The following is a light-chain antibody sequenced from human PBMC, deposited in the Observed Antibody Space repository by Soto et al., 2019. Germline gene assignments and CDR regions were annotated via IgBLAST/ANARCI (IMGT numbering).Light chain of an antibody. V-gene: IGLV2-11*01. CDR1: SSDVGTFNY. Sequence: QSVLTQPRSVSGSPGQSVTISYNGTSSDVGTFNYVSWYQQHPGKAPKLIIYDVTQRPSGVPDRFSGSKSGNTASLTISGLQSEDEADCFCCSYAGTNTYVVIGGGTKLTVL. CDR2: DVT. CDR3: CSYAGTNTYVV. J-gene: IGLJ2*01.